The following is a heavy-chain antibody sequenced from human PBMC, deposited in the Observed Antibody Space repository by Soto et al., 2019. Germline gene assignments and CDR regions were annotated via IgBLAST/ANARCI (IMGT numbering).Heavy chain of an antibody. CDR2: ISSNGGST. D-gene: IGHD4-17*01. Sequence: GGSLRLSCSASGFTFSSYAMHWVRQAPGKGLEYASAISSNGGSTYYADSVKGRFNISRDNSKNTLYLQMSSLRAEDTDVYYCVKDRSGYGDYPTHFDYWGQGTLVTVSS. CDR3: VKDRSGYGDYPTHFDY. V-gene: IGHV3-64D*06. J-gene: IGHJ4*02. CDR1: GFTFSSYA.